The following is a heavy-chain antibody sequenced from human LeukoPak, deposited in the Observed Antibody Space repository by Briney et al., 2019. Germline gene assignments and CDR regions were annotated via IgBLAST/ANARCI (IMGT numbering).Heavy chain of an antibody. D-gene: IGHD2-15*01. CDR2: ISDGGST. J-gene: IGHJ4*02. CDR3: ARETGYCSGSTCFYLDY. V-gene: IGHV3-53*01. CDR1: GFTVSSNY. Sequence: PGGSLRLSCAASGFTVSSNYMSWVRQAPGKGLEWVSVISDGGSTNYAAFVKGRFTISRDNSKNTLYLQMISLRAEDTAVYYCARETGYCSGSTCFYLDYWGQGTLVTVSS.